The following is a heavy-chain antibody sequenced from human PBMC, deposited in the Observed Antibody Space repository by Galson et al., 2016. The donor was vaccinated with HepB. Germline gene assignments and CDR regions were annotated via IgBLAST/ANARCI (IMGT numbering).Heavy chain of an antibody. CDR3: VRGGLGV. J-gene: IGHJ6*02. D-gene: IGHD7-27*01. V-gene: IGHV1-18*01. Sequence: SVKVSCKASGYTFINYGIRRAQQAPGQGLEWMGWISTYNGNTKYAQKLQDRLTMTTDTPTSTAYMELRSLRYDDTAVYYCVRGGLGVWGQGTTVTVSS. CDR1: GYTFINYG. CDR2: ISTYNGNT.